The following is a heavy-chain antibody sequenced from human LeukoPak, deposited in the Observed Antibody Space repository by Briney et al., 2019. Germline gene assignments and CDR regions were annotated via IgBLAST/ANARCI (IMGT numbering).Heavy chain of an antibody. CDR3: ARGNYDSSGYYYSAFDY. Sequence: GGSLRLSCAASGFTFSSYAMHWVRQAPGKGLEWVAVISYDGSNKYYADSVKGRFTISRDNSKNTLYLQMNSLRAEDTAVYYCARGNYDSSGYYYSAFDYWGQGTLVTVSS. D-gene: IGHD3-22*01. V-gene: IGHV3-30-3*01. CDR2: ISYDGSNK. CDR1: GFTFSSYA. J-gene: IGHJ4*02.